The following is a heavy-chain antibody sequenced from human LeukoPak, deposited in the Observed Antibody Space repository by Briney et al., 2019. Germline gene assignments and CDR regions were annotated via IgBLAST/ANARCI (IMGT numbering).Heavy chain of an antibody. CDR1: WYSFQTLW. Sequence: GESLETPRHGSWYSFQTLWITWVRQIPRKGIGWIGSRDRSDSDTTDSPSFHGHFTNSADKSNTTAYLQWSNLKAPDTAMNYCTRQRSGWPFDFWGQGTLVTVSS. V-gene: IGHV5-10-1*02. D-gene: IGHD6-19*01. CDR3: TRQRSGWPFDF. CDR2: RDRSDSDT. J-gene: IGHJ4*02.